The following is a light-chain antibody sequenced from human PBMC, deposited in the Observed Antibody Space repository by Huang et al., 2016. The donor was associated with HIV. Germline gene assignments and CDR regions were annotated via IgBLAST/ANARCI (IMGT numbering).Light chain of an antibody. Sequence: ETVIMQSPATLSVSPGERVTLSCRASESVGRTLAWYQQRSGQAPRLRIYGASTRAPGIPARFNGRGSGTEFTLTISSLQSEDLAVYYCQQYNNWPPVTFGQGTRLEIK. CDR3: QQYNNWPPVT. J-gene: IGKJ5*01. CDR2: GAS. V-gene: IGKV3-15*01. CDR1: ESVGRT.